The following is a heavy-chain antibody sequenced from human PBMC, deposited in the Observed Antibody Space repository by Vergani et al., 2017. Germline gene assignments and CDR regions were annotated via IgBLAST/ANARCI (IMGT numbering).Heavy chain of an antibody. J-gene: IGHJ6*02. Sequence: EVQLVQSGAEVKKPGESLRISCKGSGYSLTSYWISWVRQMPGKGLEWMGRIDPSDSYTNYSPSFQGHVTISADKSISTAYLQWSSLKASDTAMYYCARRPETELLPDVWGQGTTVTVSS. V-gene: IGHV5-10-1*03. CDR3: ARRPETELLPDV. CDR1: GYSLTSYW. CDR2: IDPSDSYT. D-gene: IGHD1-14*01.